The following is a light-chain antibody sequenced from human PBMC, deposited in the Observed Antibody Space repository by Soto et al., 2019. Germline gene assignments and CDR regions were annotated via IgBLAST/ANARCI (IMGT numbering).Light chain of an antibody. Sequence: EIVLTQSPCTLSLSPGERATLSCRASQSVSSSYLAWYQQKPGQAPRLLIYGASSRATGIPDRFSGSGSGTDFTLTISRLEPEDFAVYYCQQYGSSGTFGQGTRLEIK. V-gene: IGKV3-20*01. CDR2: GAS. J-gene: IGKJ5*01. CDR1: QSVSSSY. CDR3: QQYGSSGT.